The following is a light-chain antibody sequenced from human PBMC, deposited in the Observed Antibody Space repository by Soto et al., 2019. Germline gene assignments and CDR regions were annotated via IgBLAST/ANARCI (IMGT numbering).Light chain of an antibody. J-gene: IGLJ2*01. CDR1: RDDIGAYDY. Sequence: QSALTQPASVSGSPGQSITISCAGTRDDIGAYDYVSWYQQHPGNAPKLLVYEVTNRPSGVSGRFSGSKSGNTASLTISGLQAEDEADYYCNSYTNSSAVVFGGGTKSPS. CDR3: NSYTNSSAVV. V-gene: IGLV2-14*01. CDR2: EVT.